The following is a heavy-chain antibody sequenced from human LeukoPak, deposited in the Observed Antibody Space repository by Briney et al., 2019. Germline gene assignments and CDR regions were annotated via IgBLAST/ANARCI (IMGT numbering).Heavy chain of an antibody. CDR3: ARDQEGFDY. V-gene: IGHV1-46*01. CDR2: IYPRDGST. J-gene: IGHJ4*02. Sequence: ASVKVSCKASGYTFTNNYLHWVRQAPGQGLEWMGMIYPRDGSTSYAQNFQGRVTVTRDTSTTTVHIELRGLRSEDTAVYYCARDQEGFDYWGQGTVVTVSS. CDR1: GYTFTNNY.